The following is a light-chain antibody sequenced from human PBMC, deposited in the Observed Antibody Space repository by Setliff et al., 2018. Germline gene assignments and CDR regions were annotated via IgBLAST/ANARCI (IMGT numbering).Light chain of an antibody. J-gene: IGLJ1*01. CDR1: SSDIGAGYG. CDR2: GNS. CDR3: QSYGGSLSGYV. Sequence: QSALTQPPSVSGAPGQRVTISCTGTSSDIGAGYGVHWYQQLPGTAPKLLIYGNSNRPSGVPDRFSGSKSGTSASLAIAGLQAEDEADYYCQSYGGSLSGYVFGTGTKVTV. V-gene: IGLV1-40*01.